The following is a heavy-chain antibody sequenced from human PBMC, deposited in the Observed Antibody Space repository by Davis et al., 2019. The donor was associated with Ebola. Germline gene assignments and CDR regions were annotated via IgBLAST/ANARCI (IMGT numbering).Heavy chain of an antibody. Sequence: AASVKVSCKASGYTFTSYAMHWVRQAPGQRLEWMGWINAGNGNTKYSQKFQGRVTITRDTSASTAYMELSSLRSDDTAVYYCARTITMIVVVSAYDIWGQGTMVTVSS. J-gene: IGHJ3*02. V-gene: IGHV1-3*01. CDR3: ARTITMIVVVSAYDI. CDR1: GYTFTSYA. CDR2: INAGNGNT. D-gene: IGHD3-22*01.